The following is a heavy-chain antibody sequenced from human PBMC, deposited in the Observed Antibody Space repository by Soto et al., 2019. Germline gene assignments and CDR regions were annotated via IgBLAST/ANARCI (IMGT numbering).Heavy chain of an antibody. D-gene: IGHD3-3*01. V-gene: IGHV6-1*01. J-gene: IGHJ6*02. Sequence: SQTLSLTCAISGDSVSSNSAAWNWIRQSPSRGLEWLGRTYYRSKWYNDYAVSVKSRITINPDTSKNQFSLQLNSVTPEDTAVYYCARELGYYEIIGDYYYVMDVCGQGSTVTVSS. CDR1: GDSVSSNSAA. CDR3: ARELGYYEIIGDYYYVMDV. CDR2: TYYRSKWYN.